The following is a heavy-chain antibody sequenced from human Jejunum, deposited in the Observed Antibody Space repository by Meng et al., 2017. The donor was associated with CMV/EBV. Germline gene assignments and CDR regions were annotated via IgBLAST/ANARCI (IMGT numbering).Heavy chain of an antibody. CDR1: SYW. D-gene: IGHD2-2*02. CDR2: IKRDESEK. J-gene: IGHJ3*01. CDR3: ARDRGCSLTSCDKGGDAFDV. V-gene: IGHV3-7*01. Sequence: SYWMSWVRQATGRGPEWIANIKRDESEKYYVDTVKTRFTISRDNTKNSLYLQMNSLRAEDTAVYYCARDRGCSLTSCDKGGDAFDVWGLGTMVTVSS.